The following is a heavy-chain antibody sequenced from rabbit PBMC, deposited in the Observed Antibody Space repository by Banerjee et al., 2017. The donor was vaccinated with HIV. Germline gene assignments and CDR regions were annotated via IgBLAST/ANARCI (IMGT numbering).Heavy chain of an antibody. J-gene: IGHJ2*01. CDR3: ARERAGDAAYGYAGHDGFDP. Sequence: QEQLEESGGGLVKPGGTLTLTCKASGIDSSRSYYMCWVRQAPGKGLELVACIEASSAVTWYASWVNGRFTISRSTSLNTVDLKMTSLTAADTATYFCARERAGDAAYGYAGHDGFDPWGQGTLVTVS. CDR2: IEASSAVT. D-gene: IGHD6-1*01. V-gene: IGHV1S43*01. CDR1: GIDSSRSYY.